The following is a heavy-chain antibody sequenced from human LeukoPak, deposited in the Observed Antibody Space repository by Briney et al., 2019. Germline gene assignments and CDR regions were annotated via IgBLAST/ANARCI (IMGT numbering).Heavy chain of an antibody. CDR2: INTNTGNP. D-gene: IGHD2-8*01. Sequence: ASVKVSCKASGYTFTSYAMNWVRQAPGQGLEWMGWINTNTGNPTYAQGFTGRFVFSLDTSVSTAYLQISSLKAEDTAVYYCARDRRGLGYCTNGVCYYYYCMDVWGKGTTVTVSS. CDR3: ARDRRGLGYCTNGVCYYYYCMDV. CDR1: GYTFTSYA. J-gene: IGHJ6*03. V-gene: IGHV7-4-1*02.